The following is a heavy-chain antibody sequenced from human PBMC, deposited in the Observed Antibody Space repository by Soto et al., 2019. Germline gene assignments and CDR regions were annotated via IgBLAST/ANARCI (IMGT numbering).Heavy chain of an antibody. J-gene: IGHJ4*02. D-gene: IGHD3-22*01. CDR3: AIRASYYDSSGYFDY. V-gene: IGHV3-74*01. Sequence: GGSLRLSCAASEFSFNKAWMHWVRQAPGKGLVWVSRINSDGSSTSYADSVKGRFTISRDNAKNTLYLQMNSLRAEDTAVYYCAIRASYYDSSGYFDYWGQGTLVTVSS. CDR1: EFSFNKAW. CDR2: INSDGSST.